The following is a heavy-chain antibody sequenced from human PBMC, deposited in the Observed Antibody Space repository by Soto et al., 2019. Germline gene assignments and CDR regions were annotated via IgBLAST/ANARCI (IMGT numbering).Heavy chain of an antibody. J-gene: IGHJ4*02. CDR2: IWFDGSKQ. CDR1: GFSFTTYG. CDR3: VKDHCGGDCYSDPYFDY. D-gene: IGHD2-21*02. Sequence: QVQLVESGGGVVQPGRSLRLSCVASGFSFTTYGLHWVRQAPGKGLEWVAVIWFDGSKQYYADSVKGRFPISRDNSKNIVYLEMNSMRVEDTVVYYCVKDHCGGDCYSDPYFDYWGQGTLVTVSS. V-gene: IGHV3-33*06.